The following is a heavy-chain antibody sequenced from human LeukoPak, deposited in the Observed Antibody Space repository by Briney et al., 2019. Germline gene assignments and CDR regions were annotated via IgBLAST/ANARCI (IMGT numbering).Heavy chain of an antibody. V-gene: IGHV1-8*01. CDR2: MNPASGNT. Sequence: ASVKVSCKASGYTFTNYDINWLRQASGQGLEWMGWMNPASGNTGFAQKFQGRVTMTRNTPINTAYMELSGLTSEDTAVYYCAIDYQSGGYHVFDSWGQGTLVTVSS. CDR3: AIDYQSGGYHVFDS. J-gene: IGHJ4*02. CDR1: GYTFTNYD. D-gene: IGHD3-22*01.